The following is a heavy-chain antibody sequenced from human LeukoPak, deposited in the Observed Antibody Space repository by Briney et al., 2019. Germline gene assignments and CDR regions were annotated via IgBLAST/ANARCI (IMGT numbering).Heavy chain of an antibody. CDR2: INHSGST. CDR3: ARAFYDSSGQDY. Sequence: SETLSLTCAVYGGSFSGYYWSWIRQPPEKGLEWIGEINHSGSTNYNPSLESRVTISVDTSKNQFSLKLSSVTAADTAVYYCARAFYDSSGQDYWGQGTLVTVSS. V-gene: IGHV4-34*01. D-gene: IGHD3-22*01. J-gene: IGHJ4*02. CDR1: GGSFSGYY.